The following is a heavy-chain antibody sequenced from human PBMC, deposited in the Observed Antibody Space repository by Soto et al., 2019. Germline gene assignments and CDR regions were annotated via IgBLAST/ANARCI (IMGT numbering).Heavy chain of an antibody. D-gene: IGHD6-19*01. V-gene: IGHV3-23*01. Sequence: GGSLRLSCAASGFTFSGYAMSWVRQAPGKGLEWVSAISGSGGSIYYADSVKGRFTISRDNFKNTLYLQMNSPRAEDTAVYYCAKMSDGWWAGDEYFQHWGQGTLVTVSS. CDR1: GFTFSGYA. J-gene: IGHJ1*01. CDR2: ISGSGGSI. CDR3: AKMSDGWWAGDEYFQH.